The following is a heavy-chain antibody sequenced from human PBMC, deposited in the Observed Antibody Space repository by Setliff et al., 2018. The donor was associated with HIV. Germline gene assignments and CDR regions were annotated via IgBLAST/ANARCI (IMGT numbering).Heavy chain of an antibody. J-gene: IGHJ4*01. CDR2: ISGSGSAI. CDR3: ARDISSSWYAIDY. CDR1: GFTFSSYE. D-gene: IGHD6-13*01. Sequence: LRLSCAASGFTFSSYEMNWVRQAPGKGLEWISYISGSGSAIYYADSVKGRFTISRDNANNSLYLQMNSLRAEDTAVYYCARDISSSWYAIDYWGHGALVTVSS. V-gene: IGHV3-48*03.